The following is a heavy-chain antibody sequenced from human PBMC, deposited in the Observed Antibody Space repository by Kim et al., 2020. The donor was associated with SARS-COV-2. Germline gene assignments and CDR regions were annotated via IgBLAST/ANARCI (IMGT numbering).Heavy chain of an antibody. Sequence: SETLSLTCAVYGGSFSGYYWSWIRQPPGKGLEWIGEINHSGSTNYNPSLKSRVTISVDPSKNQFSLKLSSVTAADTAVDYCASGSSRWLQLHDWGQGTLV. CDR1: GGSFSGYY. CDR2: INHSGST. D-gene: IGHD5-12*01. CDR3: ASGSSRWLQLHD. V-gene: IGHV4-34*01. J-gene: IGHJ1*01.